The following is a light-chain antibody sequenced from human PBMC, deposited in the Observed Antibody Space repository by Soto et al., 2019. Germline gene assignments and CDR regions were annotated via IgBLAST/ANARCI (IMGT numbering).Light chain of an antibody. CDR1: QSVSSN. V-gene: IGKV3-15*01. CDR2: DAS. Sequence: EKVMTQSPATLSVSPGERATLSCRASQSVSSNLAWYQQKPGQAPRLLIYDASTRATGIPARFSGSGSGTEFTLTISSLQSEDLAVCYCQQYDDWPETFGQGTKVEIK. J-gene: IGKJ1*01. CDR3: QQYDDWPET.